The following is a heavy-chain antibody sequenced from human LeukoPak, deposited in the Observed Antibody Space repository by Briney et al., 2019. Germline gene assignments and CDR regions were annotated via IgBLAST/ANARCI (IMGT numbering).Heavy chain of an antibody. Sequence: SGTLSLTCAVSGGSISSRHWWSWVRQPPGKGLEWIGKISHSGSTNYNPSLKSRVTMSVDTSKNQFSLKLSSVTAADTAVYYCARHKSITYDAFDIWGQGTMVTVSS. D-gene: IGHD2/OR15-2a*01. CDR3: ARHKSITYDAFDI. J-gene: IGHJ3*02. CDR1: GGSISSRHW. CDR2: ISHSGST. V-gene: IGHV4-4*02.